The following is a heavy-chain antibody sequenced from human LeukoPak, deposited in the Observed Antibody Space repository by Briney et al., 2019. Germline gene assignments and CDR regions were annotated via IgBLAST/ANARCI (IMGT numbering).Heavy chain of an antibody. Sequence: GGSLRLSSAVSGLTFSSSWMDWVRQAPGKGLEWVASINPDGNKKYSADSVKGRFTISRDNAENSLYLQMSSLRVEDTAFYYCARDLAYSRLDYWGQGMLVTVSS. V-gene: IGHV3-7*01. CDR3: ARDLAYSRLDY. CDR1: GLTFSSSW. D-gene: IGHD5-18*01. J-gene: IGHJ4*02. CDR2: INPDGNKK.